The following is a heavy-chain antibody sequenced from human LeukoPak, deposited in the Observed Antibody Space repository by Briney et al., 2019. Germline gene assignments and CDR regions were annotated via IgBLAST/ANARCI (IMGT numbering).Heavy chain of an antibody. CDR3: ARDLVSGGSLMGAYYYYYGMDV. CDR2: IYHSGST. D-gene: IGHD2-8*01. J-gene: IGHJ6*02. Sequence: SQTLSLTCAVSGGSISSGGYSWSWIRQPPGKGLEWIGYIYHSGSTYYNPSLKSRVTISVDRSKNQFSLKLSSVTAADTAVYYCARDLVSGGSLMGAYYYYYGMDVWGQGTTVTVSS. V-gene: IGHV4-30-2*01. CDR1: GGSISSGGYS.